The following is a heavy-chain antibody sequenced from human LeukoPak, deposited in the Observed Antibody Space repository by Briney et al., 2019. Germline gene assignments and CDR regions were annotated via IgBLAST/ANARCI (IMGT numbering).Heavy chain of an antibody. Sequence: ASVKVSCKASGYTFTSYDMNWVRQATGQGLEGMGWMNPNSGNTGYAQKFQGRVTMTRNTSISTAYMELSSLRSEDTAVYYCARFAIVGATMRWFDPWGQGTLVTVSS. J-gene: IGHJ5*02. D-gene: IGHD1-26*01. CDR1: GYTFTSYD. CDR3: ARFAIVGATMRWFDP. V-gene: IGHV1-8*01. CDR2: MNPNSGNT.